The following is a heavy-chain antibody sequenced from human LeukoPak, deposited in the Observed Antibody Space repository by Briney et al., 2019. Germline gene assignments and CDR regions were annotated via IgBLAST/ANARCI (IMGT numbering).Heavy chain of an antibody. V-gene: IGHV4-39*01. Sequence: SEALSLTCTVSGGSISRNSFYWGWIRQPPGKGLEWIGSIYYSGSTYYNPSLKSRVTISVDTSKNQFSLKLSSVTVADTAVYYCARNRYYYGSGNYGVPNWFDPWGQGTLVTVSS. CDR1: GGSISRNSFY. D-gene: IGHD3-10*01. CDR3: ARNRYYYGSGNYGVPNWFDP. J-gene: IGHJ5*02. CDR2: IYYSGST.